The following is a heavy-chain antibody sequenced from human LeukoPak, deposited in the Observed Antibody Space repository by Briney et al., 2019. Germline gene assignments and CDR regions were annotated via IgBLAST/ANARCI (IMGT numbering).Heavy chain of an antibody. CDR3: ARAAGPTYGMDV. J-gene: IGHJ6*02. Sequence: ASVKVSCKACGFTFTNYYIHLVRQAPGQGLEWMGIINPSGGSTSYAQKFQGRVTMTRDTSTSTVYMELSSLRSEDTALYYCARAAGPTYGMDVWGQGTTVIVSS. D-gene: IGHD6-25*01. CDR2: INPSGGST. V-gene: IGHV1-46*01. CDR1: GFTFTNYY.